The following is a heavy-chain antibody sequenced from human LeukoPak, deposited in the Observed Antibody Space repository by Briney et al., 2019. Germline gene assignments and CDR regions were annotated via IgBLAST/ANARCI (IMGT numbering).Heavy chain of an antibody. J-gene: IGHJ4*02. Sequence: SETLSLTCTVSGGSIRSGSYYWSWIRQPAGKGLEWIGRIYTSGSTNYNPSLKSRVTISVDTSKNQFSLKLSSVTAADTAVYYCARFSGMGNFDYWGQGTLVTVSS. V-gene: IGHV4-61*02. CDR3: ARFSGMGNFDY. CDR1: GGSIRSGSYY. CDR2: IYTSGST. D-gene: IGHD1-14*01.